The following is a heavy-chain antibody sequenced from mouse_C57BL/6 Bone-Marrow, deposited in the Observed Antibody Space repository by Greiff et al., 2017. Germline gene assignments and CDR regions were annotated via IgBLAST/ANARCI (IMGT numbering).Heavy chain of an antibody. J-gene: IGHJ3*01. D-gene: IGHD2-1*01. CDR3: ARPRNYEGWFAY. CDR2: IYPGSGNT. V-gene: IGHV1-76*01. CDR1: GYTFTDYY. Sequence: VQLQESGAELVRPGASVKLSCKASGYTFTDYYINWVKQRPGQGLEWIARIYPGSGNTYYNEKFKGKATLTAEKSSSTAYMQLSSLTSEDSAVYFGARPRNYEGWFAYWGQGTLVTVSA.